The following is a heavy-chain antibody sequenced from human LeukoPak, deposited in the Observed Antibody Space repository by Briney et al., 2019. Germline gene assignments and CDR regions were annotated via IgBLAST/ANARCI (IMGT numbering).Heavy chain of an antibody. CDR2: IHTNGST. J-gene: IGHJ4*02. CDR3: SRGGGYGDY. D-gene: IGHD5-12*01. V-gene: IGHV4-4*07. Sequence: PSETLSLTCTVSGASITSFYYNWIRQSAGKGLEWIGRIHTNGSTDYKPSLNSRVTMSVDTSKKQFSLKLTSVTAADTVVYFCSRGGGYGDYWGQGILVTVSS. CDR1: GASITSFY.